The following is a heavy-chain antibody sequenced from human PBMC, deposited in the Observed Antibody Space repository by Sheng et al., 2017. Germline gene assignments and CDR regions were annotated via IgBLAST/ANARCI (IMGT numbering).Heavy chain of an antibody. D-gene: IGHD4-4*01. CDR2: ISYDGSNK. V-gene: IGHV3-30-3*01. Sequence: QVQLVESGGGVVQPGRSLRLSCAASGFTFSSYAMHWVRQAPGKGLEWVAVISYDGSNKYYADSVKGRFTISRDNSKNTLYLQMNSLRAEDTAVYYCAIPGDYSIHADAFDIWGQGTMVTVSS. CDR3: AIPGDYSIHADAFDI. J-gene: IGHJ3*02. CDR1: GFTFSSYA.